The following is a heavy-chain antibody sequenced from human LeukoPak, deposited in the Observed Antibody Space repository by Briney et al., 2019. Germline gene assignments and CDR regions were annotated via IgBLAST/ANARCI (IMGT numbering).Heavy chain of an antibody. J-gene: IGHJ4*02. CDR3: ARHGLRYCSGGSCYSPHPDY. CDR1: GYSFTSYW. CDR2: IYPGDSDT. Sequence: GESLKISCKGYGYSFTSYWIGWVRQMPGKGLEWMGIIYPGDSDTRYSPSFQGQVTISADKSISTAYLQWSSLKASDTAMYCCARHGLRYCSGGSCYSPHPDYWGQGTLVTVSS. V-gene: IGHV5-51*01. D-gene: IGHD2-15*01.